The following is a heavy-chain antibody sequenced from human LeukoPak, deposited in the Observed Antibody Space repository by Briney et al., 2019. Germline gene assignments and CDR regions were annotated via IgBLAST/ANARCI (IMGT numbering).Heavy chain of an antibody. CDR1: GFTFSSYS. Sequence: PGGSLRLSCAASGFTFSSYSMNWVRQAPGKGLEWVAVIWYDGSNKYYADSVKGRFTISRDNSKNTLYLQMNSLRAEDTAVYYCARGNNYYGLWGQGTLVTVSS. CDR2: IWYDGSNK. CDR3: ARGNNYYGL. D-gene: IGHD1/OR15-1a*01. J-gene: IGHJ1*01. V-gene: IGHV3-33*08.